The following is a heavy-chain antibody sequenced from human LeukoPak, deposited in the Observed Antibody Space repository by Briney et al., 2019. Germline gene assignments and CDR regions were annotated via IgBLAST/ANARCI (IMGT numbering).Heavy chain of an antibody. Sequence: GGSLRLSCAASGFTFSSYAMTWVRQAPGKGLEWVPGINGLGGRTYSAVPVKGSFTTSRDNSKNKQYLQMNSLRAEDTAVYYCVRGPRVGAAGFVYYHYMDVWGKGTTVTVSS. D-gene: IGHD1-26*01. J-gene: IGHJ6*03. CDR3: VRGPRVGAAGFVYYHYMDV. V-gene: IGHV3-23*01. CDR1: GFTFSSYA. CDR2: INGLGGRT.